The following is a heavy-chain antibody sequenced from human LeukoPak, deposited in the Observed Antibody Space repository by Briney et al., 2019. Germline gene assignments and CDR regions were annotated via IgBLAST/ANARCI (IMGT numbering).Heavy chain of an antibody. J-gene: IGHJ6*02. CDR1: GGSFSGYY. D-gene: IGHD1-14*01. CDR3: ARTGTLRTSYYVMDV. CDR2: INHSGST. Sequence: SETLSLTCAVYGGSFSGYYWSWIRQPPGKGLEWIGEINHSGSTNYNPSLKSRVTISVDKSKSQFSLKLRSVTAADTAVYYCARTGTLRTSYYVMDVWGQGPTVTVSS. V-gene: IGHV4-34*01.